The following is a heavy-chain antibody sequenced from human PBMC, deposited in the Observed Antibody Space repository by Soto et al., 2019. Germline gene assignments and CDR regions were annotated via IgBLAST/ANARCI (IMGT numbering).Heavy chain of an antibody. CDR1: GASISGSYYY. D-gene: IGHD1-20*01. Sequence: QLQLQESGPGLVKPSETLSLTCAVSGASISGSYYYWAWLRQSPGKGPEWIGSVFYTVFTSYNPSFESRVSVSVDTSKSQFSLKLSAVTAADTAVYYCATSQKGYNWNYFDHWGQGALVTVSS. V-gene: IGHV4-39*01. CDR3: ATSQKGYNWNYFDH. CDR2: VFYTVFT. J-gene: IGHJ4*02.